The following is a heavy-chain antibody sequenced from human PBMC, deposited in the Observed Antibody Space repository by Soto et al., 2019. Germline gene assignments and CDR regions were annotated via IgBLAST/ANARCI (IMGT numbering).Heavy chain of an antibody. CDR3: ARVTDYYGSGSYYSFDY. J-gene: IGHJ4*02. CDR2: ISSSSSYT. CDR1: GVTCSSHG. V-gene: IGHV3-11*05. D-gene: IGHD3-10*01. Sequence: LRVPCAAAGVTCSSHGRSWIRQDTRKGLEWVSYISSSSSYTNYADSVKGRFTISRDNAKNSLYLQMNSLRAEDTAVYYCARVTDYYGSGSYYSFDYWGQGTLVTVSS.